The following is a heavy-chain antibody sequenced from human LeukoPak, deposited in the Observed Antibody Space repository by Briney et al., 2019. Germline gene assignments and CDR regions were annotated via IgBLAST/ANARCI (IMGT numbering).Heavy chain of an antibody. Sequence: GGSLRLSCAASGFTFDDYGMSWVRQAPGKGLHWVSGINWNGGSTGYADSVKGRFTISRDNAKNSLYLQMNSLRAEDTALYYCARCSSSSVPPYYFDYWGQGTLVTVSS. D-gene: IGHD6-6*01. CDR2: INWNGGST. CDR1: GFTFDDYG. V-gene: IGHV3-20*04. CDR3: ARCSSSSVPPYYFDY. J-gene: IGHJ4*02.